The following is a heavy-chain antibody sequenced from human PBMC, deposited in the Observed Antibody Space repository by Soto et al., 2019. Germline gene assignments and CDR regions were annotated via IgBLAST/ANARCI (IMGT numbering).Heavy chain of an antibody. J-gene: IGHJ4*02. CDR2: IKSKTDGGTT. CDR3: TTDAVTTGVGFFDY. CDR1: GFTFSNAW. V-gene: IGHV3-15*01. D-gene: IGHD4-17*01. Sequence: EVQLVESGGGLVQPGGSLRLSCAASGFTFSNAWMSWVRQAPGKGLEWVGRIKSKTDGGTTDYAAPVKGRFTISRDDSKNTLYLQMNSLKTEDTAVYYCTTDAVTTGVGFFDYWGQGTLVTVSS.